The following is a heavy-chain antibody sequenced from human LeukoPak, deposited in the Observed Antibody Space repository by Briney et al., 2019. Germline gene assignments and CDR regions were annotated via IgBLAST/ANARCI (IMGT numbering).Heavy chain of an antibody. CDR2: IDQDGSQK. Sequence: GGSLRLSCVASGFTISNSWMTWVRQAPGEGLEWVANIDQDGSQKYSVDYVKGRFTISRDNARNSVFLQMNSLRAEDTAVYYCAKDSPVATRWGQGTLVTVSS. V-gene: IGHV3-7*03. CDR3: AKDSPVATR. J-gene: IGHJ4*02. D-gene: IGHD1-26*01. CDR1: GFTISNSW.